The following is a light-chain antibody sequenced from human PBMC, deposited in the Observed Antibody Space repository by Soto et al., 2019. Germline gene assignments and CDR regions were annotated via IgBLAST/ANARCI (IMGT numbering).Light chain of an antibody. CDR3: QQRSNWPPIT. CDR1: QSVSSY. Sequence: EIVLTQSPATLSLSPGERATLSCRASQSVSSYLASYQQKSGQAPRLLIYDASNRATGIPAMFSGSGSGTDFTLTISSLEPEDFAVYYCQQRSNWPPITFGQGTRLES. J-gene: IGKJ5*01. V-gene: IGKV3-11*01. CDR2: DAS.